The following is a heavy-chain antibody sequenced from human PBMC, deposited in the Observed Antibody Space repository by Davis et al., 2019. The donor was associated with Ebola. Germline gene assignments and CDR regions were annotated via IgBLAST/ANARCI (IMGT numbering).Heavy chain of an antibody. V-gene: IGHV4-34*01. CDR2: INHSGST. J-gene: IGHJ6*02. Sequence: SETLSLTCAVYGWSFSGYYWSWIRQPPGKGLEWIGEINHSGSTNYNPSLKSRVTISVDTSKNQSSLKLSSVTAADTAVYYCARFRRTFYYYYGMDVWGQGTTVTVSS. D-gene: IGHD1/OR15-1a*01. CDR3: ARFRRTFYYYYGMDV. CDR1: GWSFSGYY.